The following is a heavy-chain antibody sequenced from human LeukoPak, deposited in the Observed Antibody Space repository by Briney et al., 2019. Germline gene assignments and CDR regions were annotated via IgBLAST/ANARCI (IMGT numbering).Heavy chain of an antibody. CDR2: IYYSGST. CDR1: GGSISSGGYY. J-gene: IGHJ5*02. CDR3: ARLYYYDSSGYSSNWFDP. D-gene: IGHD3-22*01. Sequence: SGTLSLTCTVSGGSISSGGYYWSWIRQHPGKGLEWIVYIYYSGSTYYNPSLKSRVTISVDTSKNQFSLKLSSVTAADTAVYYCARLYYYDSSGYSSNWFDPWGQGTLVTVSS. V-gene: IGHV4-31*03.